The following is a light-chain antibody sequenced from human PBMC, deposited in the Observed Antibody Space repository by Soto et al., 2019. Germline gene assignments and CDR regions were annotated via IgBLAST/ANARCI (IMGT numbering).Light chain of an antibody. CDR1: QSISSY. Sequence: IQMTPSPSSLSASVGDSVTITCRASQSISSYLNWYQQKPGKAPKVLIYAASSLQSGVPSRFSGSGSGTDFTLTISSLQPEDFATYYCQQSHSTPQTFGQGTKVDIK. J-gene: IGKJ1*01. CDR2: AAS. V-gene: IGKV1-39*01. CDR3: QQSHSTPQT.